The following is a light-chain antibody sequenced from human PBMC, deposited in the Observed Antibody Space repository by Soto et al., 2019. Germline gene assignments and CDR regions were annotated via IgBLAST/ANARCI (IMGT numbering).Light chain of an antibody. J-gene: IGKJ1*01. Sequence: EIQMTPSPSALSKSVGDSVTITCRASQSISSWLAWYQQKPGKAPKLLIYKASSLESGVPSRFSGSGSGTEFTLTISSLQPDDFATYYCQQYNSYSRTFGQGTKVDIK. CDR2: KAS. CDR1: QSISSW. CDR3: QQYNSYSRT. V-gene: IGKV1-5*03.